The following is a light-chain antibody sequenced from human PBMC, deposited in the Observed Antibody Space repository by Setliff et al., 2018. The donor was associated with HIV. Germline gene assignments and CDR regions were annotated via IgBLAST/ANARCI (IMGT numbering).Light chain of an antibody. CDR3: NSYRSGSPYV. CDR1: SSDIDGFNY. CDR2: DVS. Sequence: QSALAQPASVSGSPGQSITISCTGTSSDIDGFNYVSWYQLHPGKAPKLMIFDVSLRPSGVSNRFSGSKSGNTASLTISGLRAEDEADYFCNSYRSGSPYVFGTGTKVTVL. V-gene: IGLV2-14*01. J-gene: IGLJ1*01.